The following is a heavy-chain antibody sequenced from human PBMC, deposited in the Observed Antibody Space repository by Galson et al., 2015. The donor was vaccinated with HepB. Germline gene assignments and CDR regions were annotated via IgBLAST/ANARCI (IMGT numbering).Heavy chain of an antibody. V-gene: IGHV3-15*01. CDR2: IKSITDGGTT. Sequence: SLRLSCAASGFTFNTAWMSWVRQAPGKGLEWVAQIKSITDGGTTDYAAPVKGRFTISRDDSRNRLYLQLNGLKIEDTGVYYCTTWGGDYVGHWGQGTLVTVSS. J-gene: IGHJ5*02. D-gene: IGHD4-17*01. CDR3: TTWGGDYVGH. CDR1: GFTFNTAW.